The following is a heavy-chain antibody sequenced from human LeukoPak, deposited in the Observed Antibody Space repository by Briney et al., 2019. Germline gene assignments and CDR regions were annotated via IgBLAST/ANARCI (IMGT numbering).Heavy chain of an antibody. CDR3: ARDPTAPQDWFDP. CDR2: IFHSGSP. V-gene: IGHV4-59*12. CDR1: DGSISSYY. Sequence: PSETLSLTCTVSDGSISSYYWSWIRQSPGKGLEWIGNIFHSGSPNYSPSLKSRVTMSVDTSKNQFSLKLSSVTAADTAVYYCARDPTAPQDWFDPWGQGTLVTVSS. D-gene: IGHD2-21*02. J-gene: IGHJ5*02.